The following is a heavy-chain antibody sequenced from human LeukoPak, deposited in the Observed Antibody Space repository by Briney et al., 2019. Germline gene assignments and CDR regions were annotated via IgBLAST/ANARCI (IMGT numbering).Heavy chain of an antibody. D-gene: IGHD3-10*01. CDR1: GGSLVTSRYY. CDR2: IYYSGST. CDR3: ARSMVRGVPDY. J-gene: IGHJ4*02. V-gene: IGHV4-61*05. Sequence: PSETLPLTCTVSGGSLVTSRYYWGWVRQPPGKGLEWIGYIYYSGSTNYNPSLKSRVTISVDTSKNQFSLKLSSVTAADTAVYYCARSMVRGVPDYWGQGTLVTVSS.